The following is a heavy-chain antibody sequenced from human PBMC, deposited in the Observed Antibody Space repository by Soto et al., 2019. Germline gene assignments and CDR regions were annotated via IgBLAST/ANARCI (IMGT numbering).Heavy chain of an antibody. J-gene: IGHJ4*02. CDR1: GYTFIAYY. V-gene: IGHV1-2*02. CDR3: AASGDRTTTREY. D-gene: IGHD1-1*01. Sequence: QVQLVQSGAEVKKPGASVKVSCKASGYTFIAYYIHWVRQAPGQGLEWMGWVNPNRGCTSYAQKFQDRVTMTRDTHISTPDMELSRLSSDDTAVYDCAASGDRTTTREYWGQRTLVIVSS. CDR2: VNPNRGCT.